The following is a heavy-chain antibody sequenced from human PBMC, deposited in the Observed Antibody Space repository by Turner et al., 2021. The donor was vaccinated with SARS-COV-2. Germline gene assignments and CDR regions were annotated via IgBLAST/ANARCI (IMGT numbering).Heavy chain of an antibody. CDR1: GGSISSSTYY. J-gene: IGHJ6*02. V-gene: IGHV4-39*01. CDR3: ARLMDTAKDYNGMDV. D-gene: IGHD5-18*01. Sequence: QLQLQESGPGLVKPSETLSLTGSVPGGSISSSTYYWGWIRRPPRKGLEWIGNIYDSGITYYNPSLKSRVTISVDTSKNQFSLKLSSVTAADTSVYYCARLMDTAKDYNGMDVWGQGTTVTVSS. CDR2: IYDSGIT.